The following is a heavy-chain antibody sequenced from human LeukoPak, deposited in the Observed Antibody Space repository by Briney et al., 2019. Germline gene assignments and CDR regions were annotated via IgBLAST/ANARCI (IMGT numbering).Heavy chain of an antibody. CDR2: IIALFGTT. Sequence: ASVRVSCKASGGTFTNYGIRWLRQAPGQGLEWMGRIIALFGTTNYAQKFQARVTITADKSTSTVYMELRSLTSEDTALYYCARDHEIAVAVDARNAFDIWGQGAMVTVSS. CDR1: GGTFTNYG. V-gene: IGHV1-69*06. CDR3: ARDHEIAVAVDARNAFDI. D-gene: IGHD2-15*01. J-gene: IGHJ3*02.